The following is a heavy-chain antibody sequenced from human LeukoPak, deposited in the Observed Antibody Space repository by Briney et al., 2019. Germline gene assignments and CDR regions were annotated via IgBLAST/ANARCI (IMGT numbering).Heavy chain of an antibody. V-gene: IGHV4-38-2*02. CDR2: IYHSGTL. CDR3: ARLTSSWYQDWYFDL. CDR1: GYSTRSAYY. J-gene: IGHJ2*01. Sequence: PSETLSLTCTVSGYSTRSAYYWGWIRQPPGKGLEWIGSIYHSGTLYYNPSLKSRVTMSVDTSKNQFSLKLSSVTAADTAVYYCARLTSSWYQDWYFDLWGRGTLVTVSS. D-gene: IGHD6-13*01.